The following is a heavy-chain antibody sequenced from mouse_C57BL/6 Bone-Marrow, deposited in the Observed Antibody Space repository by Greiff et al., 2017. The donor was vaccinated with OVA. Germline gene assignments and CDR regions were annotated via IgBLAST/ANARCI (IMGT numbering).Heavy chain of an antibody. CDR3: ARSLYYYGSSWYFDV. V-gene: IGHV1-81*01. J-gene: IGHJ1*03. Sequence: VQGVESGAELARPGASVKLSCKASGYTFTSYGISWVKQRTGQGLEWIGEIYPRSGNTYYNEKFKGKATLTADKSSSTAYMALRSLTSEDSAVYFCARSLYYYGSSWYFDVWGTGTTVTVSS. CDR1: GYTFTSYG. CDR2: IYPRSGNT. D-gene: IGHD1-1*01.